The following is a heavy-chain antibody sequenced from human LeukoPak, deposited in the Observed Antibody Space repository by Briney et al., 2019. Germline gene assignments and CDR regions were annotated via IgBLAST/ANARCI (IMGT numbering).Heavy chain of an antibody. J-gene: IGHJ4*02. CDR1: GGSISSSNYY. D-gene: IGHD2-21*02. CDR2: ISSSSHI. V-gene: IGHV3-69-1*01. Sequence: PSETLSLTCSVSGGSISSSNYYWGWIRQAPGKGLEWVSSISSSSHIYYADSVKGRFTISRDNAKNSLYLQMNSLRAEDTAVYCCARSDYCGGDCYSSLSNYWGQGTLVTVSS. CDR3: ARSDYCGGDCYSSLSNY.